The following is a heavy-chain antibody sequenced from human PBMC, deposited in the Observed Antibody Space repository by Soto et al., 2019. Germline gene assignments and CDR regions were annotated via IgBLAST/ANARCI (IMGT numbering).Heavy chain of an antibody. V-gene: IGHV1-69*13. CDR3: ARWFGEENSYYYYCGMDV. D-gene: IGHD3-10*01. J-gene: IGHJ6*02. CDR1: GGTFSSYT. Sequence: ASVKVSCKASGGTFSSYTISWVRQAPGQGLEWMGGIIPIFGTANYAQKFQGRVTITADESTSTAYMELSSLRSEDTAVYYCARWFGEENSYYYYCGMDVWGQGTTVTVSS. CDR2: IIPIFGTA.